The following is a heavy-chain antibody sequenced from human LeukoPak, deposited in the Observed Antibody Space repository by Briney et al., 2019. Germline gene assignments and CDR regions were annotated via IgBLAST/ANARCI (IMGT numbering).Heavy chain of an antibody. V-gene: IGHV6-1*01. CDR1: GDSVSSNSAA. D-gene: IGHD6-13*01. CDR2: TYYRSKWYN. J-gene: IGHJ5*02. Sequence: SQTLSLTCAISGDSVSSNSAAWNWIRQSPSRGLEWLGRTYYRSKWYNDYAVSVKSRITINPDTSKNQFSLQLNPVTPEDTAVYYCARTGSSSWQSTTRGNWFDPWGQGTLVTVSS. CDR3: ARTGSSSWQSTTRGNWFDP.